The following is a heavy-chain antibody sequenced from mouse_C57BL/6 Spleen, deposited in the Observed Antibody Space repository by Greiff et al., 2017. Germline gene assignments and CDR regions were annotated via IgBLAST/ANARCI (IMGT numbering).Heavy chain of an antibody. D-gene: IGHD1-1*01. J-gene: IGHJ4*01. V-gene: IGHV3-6*01. CDR2: ISYDGSN. CDR3: AREYYGLYYYAMDY. Sequence: VQLQQSGPGLVKPSQSLSLTCSVTGYSITSGYYWNWIRQFPGNKLEWMGYISYDGSNNYNPSLKNRISITRDTSKNQFFLKLNSVTTEDTATYYCAREYYGLYYYAMDYWGQGTSVTVSS. CDR1: GYSITSGYY.